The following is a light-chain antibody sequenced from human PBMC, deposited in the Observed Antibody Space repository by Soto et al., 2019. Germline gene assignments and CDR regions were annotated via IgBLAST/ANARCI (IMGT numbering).Light chain of an antibody. CDR1: QSVSSSY. CDR2: GAS. J-gene: IGKJ1*01. Sequence: EIVLTQSPGTLSVSPGERATLSCRASQSVSSSYLAWYHQKLGQAPRLLIYGASTRATDMPGTFSGRGSGTEFTLTISSLQSEDFAVYYCQQYKNWPRTFGQGTKVDIK. CDR3: QQYKNWPRT. V-gene: IGKV3-15*01.